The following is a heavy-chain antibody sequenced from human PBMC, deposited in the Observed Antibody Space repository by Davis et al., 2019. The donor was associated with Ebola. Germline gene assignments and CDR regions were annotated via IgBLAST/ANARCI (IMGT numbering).Heavy chain of an antibody. V-gene: IGHV1-46*01. CDR1: GYTFTSYY. J-gene: IGHJ4*02. D-gene: IGHD6-19*01. CDR2: INPSGGST. Sequence: ASVKVSCKASGYTFTSYYMHWVRQAPGQGLEWMGIINPSGGSTSYAQKFQGRVTMTRDTSTSTVYMELSRLRSDDTAVYYCARDWPRGWPFDYWGQGTLVTVSS. CDR3: ARDWPRGWPFDY.